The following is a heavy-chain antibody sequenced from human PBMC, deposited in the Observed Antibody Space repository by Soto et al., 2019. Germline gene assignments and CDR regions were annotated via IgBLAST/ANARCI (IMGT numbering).Heavy chain of an antibody. Sequence: QVQLQESGPGLVKPSETLSITCTVSGGSLSSYYWSWIRQPAGKGLECIGRIYTSGSTNYNPSLKRRFTMSVDTSKKQFSLKLSSVIAADTAVYYCARTLYDFWSGYPRDGLDVWGQGTTVTVSS. J-gene: IGHJ6*02. D-gene: IGHD3-3*01. CDR2: IYTSGST. V-gene: IGHV4-4*07. CDR1: GGSLSSYY. CDR3: ARTLYDFWSGYPRDGLDV.